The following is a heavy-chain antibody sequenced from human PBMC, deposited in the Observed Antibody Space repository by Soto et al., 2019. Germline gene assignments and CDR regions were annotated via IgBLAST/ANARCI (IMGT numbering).Heavy chain of an antibody. V-gene: IGHV4-61*01. Sequence: PSETLSLTCTVSGGSISSSSYYWSWIRQPPGKGLEWIGYIYYSGSTNYNPSLKSRVTISVDTSKNQFSLKLSSVTAADTAVYYCARGYYYDNSGWPPGGWGQGTLVTVSS. CDR2: IYYSGST. CDR3: ARGYYYDNSGWPPGG. D-gene: IGHD3-22*01. CDR1: GGSISSSSYY. J-gene: IGHJ4*02.